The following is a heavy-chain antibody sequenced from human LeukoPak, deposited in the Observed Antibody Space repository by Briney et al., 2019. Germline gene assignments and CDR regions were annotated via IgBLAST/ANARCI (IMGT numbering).Heavy chain of an antibody. V-gene: IGHV3-66*01. CDR1: GFTVSSNY. CDR3: ATLSRDGYNSHDAFDI. D-gene: IGHD5-24*01. Sequence: GGSLRLSCAASGFTVSSNYMSWVRQAPGKGLEWVSVIYSGGSTYYADSVKGRFTISRDNSKNTLYLQMNSLRAEDTAVYYCATLSRDGYNSHDAFDIWGQGTMVTVSS. CDR2: IYSGGST. J-gene: IGHJ3*02.